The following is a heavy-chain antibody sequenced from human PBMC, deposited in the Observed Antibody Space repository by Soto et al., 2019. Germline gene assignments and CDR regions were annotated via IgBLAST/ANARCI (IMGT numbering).Heavy chain of an antibody. CDR2: INHSGST. CDR3: ARFTPVKGYSYGYRRFDP. V-gene: IGHV4-34*01. Sequence: SETLSVTCAVYGGSFSGYYCTWSRNPPGKGLEWIGEINHSGSTNYNPSLKSRVTISVDTSKNQFSLKLSSVTAADTAVYYCARFTPVKGYSYGYRRFDPWGQGTLVTIS. J-gene: IGHJ5*02. CDR1: GGSFSGYY. D-gene: IGHD5-18*01.